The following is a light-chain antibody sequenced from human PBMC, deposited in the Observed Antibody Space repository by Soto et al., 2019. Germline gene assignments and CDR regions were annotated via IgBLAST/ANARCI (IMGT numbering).Light chain of an antibody. Sequence: QAVVTQPPSASGTPGQRVTISCSGSSSNIGSNYVYWYQQLPGTAPKLLIYRNNQRPSGVPDRFSGSKSRTSASLAISGLRSEDEADYYCAAWDDSLSGVVFGGGTKVTVL. J-gene: IGLJ3*02. CDR3: AAWDDSLSGVV. CDR2: RNN. CDR1: SSNIGSNY. V-gene: IGLV1-47*01.